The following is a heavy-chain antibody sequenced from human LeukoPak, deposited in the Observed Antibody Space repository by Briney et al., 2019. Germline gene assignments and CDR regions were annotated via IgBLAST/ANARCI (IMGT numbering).Heavy chain of an antibody. D-gene: IGHD6-6*01. J-gene: IGHJ5*02. CDR3: ARSPSRITTRGVDWFDP. V-gene: IGHV1-8*03. Sequence: ASVKVSCTASGYTFTNYDINWVRQATGQGLEWMGWMNPNSGNTGYAQKFQGRVTITRNTSISTAYMELSSLRSEDTAVYYCARSPSRITTRGVDWFDPWGLGTLVTVSS. CDR1: GYTFTNYD. CDR2: MNPNSGNT.